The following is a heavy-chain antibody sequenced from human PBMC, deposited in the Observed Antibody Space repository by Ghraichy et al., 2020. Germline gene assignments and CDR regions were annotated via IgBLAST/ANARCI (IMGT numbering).Heavy chain of an antibody. CDR3: ARRVLIFPDYYYYYGMDV. Sequence: SETLSLTCTVSGGSVSSGSHYWSWIRQPPGKGLEWIGYIYYSGSTNYNPSLKSRVTISVDTSKNQFSLKLSSVTAADTAVYYCARRVLIFPDYYYYYGMDVWGQGTTVTVSS. V-gene: IGHV4-61*01. CDR1: GGSVSSGSHY. D-gene: IGHD2/OR15-2a*01. CDR2: IYYSGST. J-gene: IGHJ6*02.